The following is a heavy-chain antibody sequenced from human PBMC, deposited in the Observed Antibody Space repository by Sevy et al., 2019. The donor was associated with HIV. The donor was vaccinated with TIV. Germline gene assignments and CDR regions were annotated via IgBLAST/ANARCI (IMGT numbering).Heavy chain of an antibody. CDR1: GFTFSSYA. D-gene: IGHD2-8*01. CDR2: ITGSGSNT. J-gene: IGHJ4*02. V-gene: IGHV3-23*01. Sequence: GGSLRLSCAASGFTFSSYAMSWVRQAPGKGLEWVSAITGSGSNTYYADSVKGRFTISRDNSKNMPYLQMNTLRAEDTAVYYCAKGGYCSNGACYTDFDYWGQGTLVTVSS. CDR3: AKGGYCSNGACYTDFDY.